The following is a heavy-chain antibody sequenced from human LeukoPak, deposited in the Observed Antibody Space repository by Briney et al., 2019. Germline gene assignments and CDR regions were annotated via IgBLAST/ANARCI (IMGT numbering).Heavy chain of an antibody. V-gene: IGHV3-74*01. J-gene: IGHJ4*02. D-gene: IGHD6-19*01. CDR3: ARRGAVAGTFDY. Sequence: GGSLRLSCAASGFTSDDYGMSWVRQGPGKGLVWVSRINSDGSSTSYADSVKGRFTISRDNAKNTLYLQMNSLKFEDTAVYYCARRGAVAGTFDYWGQGTLVTVSS. CDR2: INSDGSST. CDR1: GFTSDDYG.